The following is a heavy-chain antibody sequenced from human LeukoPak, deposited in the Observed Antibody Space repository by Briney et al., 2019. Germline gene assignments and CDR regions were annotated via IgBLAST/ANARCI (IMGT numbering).Heavy chain of an antibody. D-gene: IGHD3-10*01. CDR2: ITSYNHI. CDR3: GRDIYYGLYNWFDP. Sequence: PGGSLRLSCAASGFTFNSYGTNWVRQAPGKGLEWVSSITSYNHIYYADSVKGRFTVSSDNAKNSLYLQMNSLRVEDAAVYYCGRDIYYGLYNWFDPWGQGTLVTVSS. V-gene: IGHV3-21*03. J-gene: IGHJ5*02. CDR1: GFTFNSYG.